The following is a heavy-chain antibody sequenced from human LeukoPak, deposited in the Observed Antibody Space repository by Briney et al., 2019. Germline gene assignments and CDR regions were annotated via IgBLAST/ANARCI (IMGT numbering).Heavy chain of an antibody. Sequence: PGGSLRLSCAASGFIFSDYYMTWIRQAPGKGLEWVANIKQDGSEKNYVDSVKGRFIISRDNAKNSLYLQMNTLRADDTAVYYCARGGFGTGSNWGQGTLVTVSS. CDR1: GFIFSDYY. D-gene: IGHD3-16*01. V-gene: IGHV3-7*03. CDR3: ARGGFGTGSN. J-gene: IGHJ4*02. CDR2: IKQDGSEK.